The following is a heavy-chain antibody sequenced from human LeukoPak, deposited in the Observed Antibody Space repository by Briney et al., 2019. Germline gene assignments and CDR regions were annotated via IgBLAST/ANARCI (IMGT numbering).Heavy chain of an antibody. CDR3: ASYSGYAQ. J-gene: IGHJ4*02. D-gene: IGHD5-12*01. V-gene: IGHV1-8*03. Sequence: ASVKVSCKASGYTFTSYDVNWVRQATGQGLEWMGWMNPNSGNTGYAQKFQGRVTISRNTSITTAYMELSGLTSEDTAVYYCASYSGYAQWGQGTLVTVSS. CDR1: GYTFTSYD. CDR2: MNPNSGNT.